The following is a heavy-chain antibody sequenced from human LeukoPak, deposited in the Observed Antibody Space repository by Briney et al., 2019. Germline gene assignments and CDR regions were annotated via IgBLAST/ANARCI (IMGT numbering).Heavy chain of an antibody. D-gene: IGHD2-2*01. V-gene: IGHV1-69*13. J-gene: IGHJ6*02. CDR3: ARDNIVVVPAAPGHYYYGMDV. CDR1: GGTFSSYA. CDR2: IIPIFGTA. Sequence: SVKVSCTASGGTFSSYAISWVRQAPGQGLEWMGGIIPIFGTANYAQKFQGRVTITADESTSTAYMELSSLRSEDTAVYYCARDNIVVVPAAPGHYYYGMDVWGQGTTVTVSS.